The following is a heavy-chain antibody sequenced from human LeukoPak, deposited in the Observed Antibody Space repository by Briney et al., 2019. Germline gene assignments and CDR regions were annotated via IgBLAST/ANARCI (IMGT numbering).Heavy chain of an antibody. J-gene: IGHJ3*02. V-gene: IGHV3-21*01. Sequence: PGGPLRLSCAASGFTFSSYSMNWVRQAPGKGLEWVSSISSSSSYIYYADSVKGRFTISRDNAKNSLYLQMNSLRAEDTAVYYCARVGYYDSSGYHHAFDIWGQGTMATVSS. CDR1: GFTFSSYS. CDR2: ISSSSSYI. CDR3: ARVGYYDSSGYHHAFDI. D-gene: IGHD3-22*01.